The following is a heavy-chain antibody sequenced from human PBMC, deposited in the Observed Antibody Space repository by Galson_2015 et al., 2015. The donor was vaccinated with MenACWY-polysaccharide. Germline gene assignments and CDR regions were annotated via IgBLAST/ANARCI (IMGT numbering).Heavy chain of an antibody. CDR3: ATSTRSGPSLEAFDI. CDR1: GGSIRSAYW. D-gene: IGHD2-15*01. CDR2: VYHSGTA. J-gene: IGHJ3*02. Sequence: SEPLSLTCAVSGGSIRSAYWRNWVRQPPGKGLEWIGEVYHSGTANYNPSLKSRVTMSVDESNNQFSLMLSSVTAADTALYFCATSTRSGPSLEAFDISGHGTMVTVSS. V-gene: IGHV4-4*02.